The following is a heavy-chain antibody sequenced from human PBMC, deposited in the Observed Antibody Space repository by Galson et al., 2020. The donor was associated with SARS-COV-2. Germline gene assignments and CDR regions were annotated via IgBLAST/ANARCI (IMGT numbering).Heavy chain of an antibody. Sequence: GGSLRLSCAAFGFTIDDYTMHWVRQAPGKGLEWVALISWDGERTFYADSVEGRFTISRDNSKNSLDLQMSSLRTEDTALYYCSARYYYETSAHFYLGAFDIWGEGTKVSV. CDR3: SARYYYETSAHFYLGAFDI. J-gene: IGHJ3*02. CDR2: ISWDGERT. D-gene: IGHD3-22*01. CDR1: GFTIDDYT. V-gene: IGHV3-43*01.